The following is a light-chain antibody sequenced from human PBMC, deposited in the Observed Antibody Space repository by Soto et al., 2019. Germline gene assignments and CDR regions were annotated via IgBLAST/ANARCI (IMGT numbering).Light chain of an antibody. CDR3: QQYGSSPIT. V-gene: IGKV3-20*01. CDR2: GAS. J-gene: IGKJ5*01. CDR1: QSVSSY. Sequence: EIVMTQSPATLPVSPGERATLSCRASQSVSSYLAWYQQKPGQAPRLLIYGASSRATGIPDRFSGSGSGTDFTLTISRLEPEDFAVYYCQQYGSSPITFGQGTRLEIK.